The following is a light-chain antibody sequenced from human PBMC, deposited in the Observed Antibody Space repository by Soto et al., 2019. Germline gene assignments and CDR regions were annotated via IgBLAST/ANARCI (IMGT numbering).Light chain of an antibody. CDR1: QSVSSN. CDR2: GAS. V-gene: IGKV3-15*01. CDR3: QQYNNWPPSA. Sequence: EIVMTQSPATLSVSPGERATLSCRASQSVSSNLAWYQQKPGQAPRLLIYGASTRATGIPARFSGSGSGTEFTLTLSSLQSEDFAVYYWQQYNNWPPSAFGPGTKVDIK. J-gene: IGKJ3*01.